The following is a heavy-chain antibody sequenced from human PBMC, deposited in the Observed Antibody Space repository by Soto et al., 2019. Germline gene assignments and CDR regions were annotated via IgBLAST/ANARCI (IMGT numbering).Heavy chain of an antibody. CDR1: GFTFSSYA. J-gene: IGHJ2*01. Sequence: EVQLLESGGGLVQPGGSLRLSCAASGFTFSSYAMSWVRQAPGKGLEWVSAISGSGGSTYYADSVKGRFTISRDNSKNPLYLQMNRLRAENTAIYYCAKDDGSSTSSPLEFWYFDLWGRGTLVTVSS. V-gene: IGHV3-23*01. CDR2: ISGSGGST. D-gene: IGHD2-2*01. CDR3: AKDDGSSTSSPLEFWYFDL.